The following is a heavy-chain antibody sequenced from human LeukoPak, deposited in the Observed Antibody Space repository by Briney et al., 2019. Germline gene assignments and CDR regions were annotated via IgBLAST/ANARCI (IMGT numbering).Heavy chain of an antibody. CDR2: IKSKTDGGTT. V-gene: IGHV3-15*01. CDR3: TTDAGVPIEYFQH. CDR1: GFTFSNAW. J-gene: IGHJ1*01. Sequence: GGSLRLSCAASGFTFSNAWMSWVRQAPGKGLEWVGRIKSKTDGGTTDYAAPVKGRFTISRDDSKNTLYLQMNSLKTEDTAVYYCTTDAGVPIEYFQHWGQGTLVTVSS.